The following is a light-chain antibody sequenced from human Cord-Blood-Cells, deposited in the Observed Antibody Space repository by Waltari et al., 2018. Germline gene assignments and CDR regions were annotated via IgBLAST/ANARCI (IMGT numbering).Light chain of an antibody. Sequence: QSALTQPASASGSPGQSITISCTGTSSDVGGYNYVSRYQQHPGKAPKLMIYDVSKRPSGVSNRFSGSKSGNTASLTISGLQAEDEADYYCSSYTSSSTYVVFGGGTKLTVL. V-gene: IGLV2-14*01. CDR3: SSYTSSSTYVV. CDR1: SSDVGGYNY. CDR2: DVS. J-gene: IGLJ2*01.